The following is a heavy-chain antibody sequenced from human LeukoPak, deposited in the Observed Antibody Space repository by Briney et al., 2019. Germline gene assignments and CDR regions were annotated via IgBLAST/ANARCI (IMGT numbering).Heavy chain of an antibody. CDR1: GFTFSDYY. CDR3: SREGCGATGCYTNDY. CDR2: IISSGSTI. V-gene: IGHV3-11*04. Sequence: GGSLRLSCAASGFTFSDYYMSWIRQAPGKGLEWVSYIISSGSTIYYADSVKGRFTISRDNAKNSLYLQMNSLRAEDTAVYYCSREGCGATGCYTNDYWGQGTLVTVSS. D-gene: IGHD2-21*01. J-gene: IGHJ4*02.